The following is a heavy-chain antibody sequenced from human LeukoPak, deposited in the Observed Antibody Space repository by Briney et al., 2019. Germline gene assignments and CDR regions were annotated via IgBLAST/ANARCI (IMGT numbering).Heavy chain of an antibody. V-gene: IGHV4-34*01. CDR3: ARGVVVINNALDI. CDR2: INHSGST. D-gene: IGHD3-22*01. J-gene: IGHJ3*02. CDR1: GGSFSGYY. Sequence: SETLSLTCAVYGGSFSGYYWSWIRQPPGKGLEWIGEINHSGSTNYNPSLKSRVTISVDTSKNQFSLKLSSVTAADTAVYYCARGVVVINNALDIWGQGTMVTVSS.